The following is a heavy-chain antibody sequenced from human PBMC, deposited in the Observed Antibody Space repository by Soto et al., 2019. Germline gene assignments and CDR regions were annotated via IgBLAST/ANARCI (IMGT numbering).Heavy chain of an antibody. Sequence: QVQLVQSGAEVKKPGASVKVSCKASGYTFTSYGINWVRQAPGQGLEWMGGISAYNGNTNYAQKLQGRVTKTTDTSTSRAYRELRSLRSDDTAVYYCARGLLARKDYDYWGQGTLVTGSS. CDR3: ARGLLARKDYDY. CDR2: ISAYNGNT. CDR1: GYTFTSYG. V-gene: IGHV1-18*01. D-gene: IGHD2-21*01. J-gene: IGHJ4*02.